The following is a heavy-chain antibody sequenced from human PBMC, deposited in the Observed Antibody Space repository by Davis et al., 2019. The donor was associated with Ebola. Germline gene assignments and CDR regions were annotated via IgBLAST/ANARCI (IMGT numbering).Heavy chain of an antibody. CDR1: GFTFGDYG. CDR3: TRDKELCSGGSCFLSWNFDL. V-gene: IGHV3-49*04. J-gene: IGHJ2*01. D-gene: IGHD2-15*01. CDR2: ARSKDYGGTT. Sequence: PGGSLRLSCTASGFTFGDYGINWVRQAPGKGLEWVGFARSKDYGGTTEYAASVKGRFTISRDDSNTIGYLQMNALETEDTAVYYCTRDKELCSGGSCFLSWNFDLWGRGTPVTVSS.